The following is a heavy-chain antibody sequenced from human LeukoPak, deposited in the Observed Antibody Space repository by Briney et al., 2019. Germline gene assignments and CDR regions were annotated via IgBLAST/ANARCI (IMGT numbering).Heavy chain of an antibody. Sequence: GGSLRLSCAATGFTFSSYAMTWVRQAPGKGLEWVSAISGRGGSTYYADSVKGRFTISRDNSKNTLYLQMNSLRAEDTAVYYCAKDSLLLWFGELSIDAFDIWGQGTMVTVSS. V-gene: IGHV3-23*01. CDR3: AKDSLLLWFGELSIDAFDI. J-gene: IGHJ3*02. CDR1: GFTFSSYA. CDR2: ISGRGGST. D-gene: IGHD3-10*01.